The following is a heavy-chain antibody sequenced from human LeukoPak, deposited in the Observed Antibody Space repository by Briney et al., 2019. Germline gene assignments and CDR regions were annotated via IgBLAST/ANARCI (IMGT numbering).Heavy chain of an antibody. CDR3: ARVSDLGDWYFDL. CDR2: IYTSGST. V-gene: IGHV4-4*07. Sequence: SETLSLTCTVSGGSISSYYWSWIRQPAGKGLEWIGRIYTSGSTKYNPSLKSRVTMSVDTSKNQLSLKLSSVTAADTAVYYCARVSDLGDWYFDLWGRGTLVTVSS. CDR1: GGSISSYY. J-gene: IGHJ2*01. D-gene: IGHD1-26*01.